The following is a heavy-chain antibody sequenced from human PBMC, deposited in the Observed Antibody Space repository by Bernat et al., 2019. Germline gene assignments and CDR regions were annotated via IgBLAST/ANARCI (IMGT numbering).Heavy chain of an antibody. CDR3: VKINDCSGGSCYDLWLFDY. V-gene: IGHV3-30*18. CDR1: GFTFSSYG. J-gene: IGHJ4*02. Sequence: QVQLVESGGGVVQPGRSLRLSCAASGFTFSSYGMHWVRQAPGKGLEWVAVISYDGSNKYYADSVKGRFTISRDNSKNTLYLQMNSLRAEDTAVYYCVKINDCSGGSCYDLWLFDYWGQGKLVTVSS. D-gene: IGHD2-15*01. CDR2: ISYDGSNK.